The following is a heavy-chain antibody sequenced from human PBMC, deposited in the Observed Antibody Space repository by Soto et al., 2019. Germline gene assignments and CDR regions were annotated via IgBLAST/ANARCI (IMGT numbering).Heavy chain of an antibody. J-gene: IGHJ4*02. CDR1: GFTFSSYA. CDR3: ANGDDYGDPYDY. V-gene: IGHV3-23*01. Sequence: HPGGSLRLSCAASGFTFSSYAMSWVRQAPGEGLEWVSAISGSGGSTYYADSVKGRFTISRDNSKNTLYLQMNSLRAEDTAVYYCANGDDYGDPYDYWGQGTLVTVSS. D-gene: IGHD4-17*01. CDR2: ISGSGGST.